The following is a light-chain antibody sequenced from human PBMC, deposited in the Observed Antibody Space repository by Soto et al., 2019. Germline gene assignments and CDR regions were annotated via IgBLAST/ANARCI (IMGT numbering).Light chain of an antibody. Sequence: QSALTQPASVSGSPGQSITISCTGTSSDVGSYYLVSWYQQHPGKAPKLMIFEATKRPSGVSNRFSGSKSGNTASLTISGLQAEDEADYYCCSYAASRTVVVFGGGTQLTVL. V-gene: IGLV2-23*02. CDR1: SSDVGSYYL. CDR3: CSYAASRTVVV. CDR2: EAT. J-gene: IGLJ2*01.